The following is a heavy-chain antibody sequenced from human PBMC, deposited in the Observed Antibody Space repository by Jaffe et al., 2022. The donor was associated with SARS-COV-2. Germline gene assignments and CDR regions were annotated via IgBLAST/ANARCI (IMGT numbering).Heavy chain of an antibody. CDR1: GFTFDDYA. V-gene: IGHV3-9*01. CDR3: AKDRNGYSYGYYYFDY. D-gene: IGHD5-18*01. J-gene: IGHJ4*02. CDR2: ISWNSGSI. Sequence: EVQLVESGGGLVQPGRSLRLSCAASGFTFDDYAMHWVRQAPGKGLEWVSGISWNSGSIGYADSVKGRFTISRDNAKNSLYLQMNSLRAEDTALYYCAKDRNGYSYGYYYFDYWGQGTLVTVSS.